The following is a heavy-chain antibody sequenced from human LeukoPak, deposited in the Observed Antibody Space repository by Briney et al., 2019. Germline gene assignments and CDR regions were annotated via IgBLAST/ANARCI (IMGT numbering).Heavy chain of an antibody. CDR3: ARDRFNYYDSSTRAFDI. J-gene: IGHJ3*02. CDR2: IYYSGSP. D-gene: IGHD3-22*01. V-gene: IGHV4-31*03. Sequence: SETLSLTCTVSGGSISSGGYYWSWIRQHPGKGLEWIGYIYYSGSPYYNPSLKTRVTISVDTSKNQFSLKLSSVTAADTAVYYCARDRFNYYDSSTRAFDIWGQGTMVTVSS. CDR1: GGSISSGGYY.